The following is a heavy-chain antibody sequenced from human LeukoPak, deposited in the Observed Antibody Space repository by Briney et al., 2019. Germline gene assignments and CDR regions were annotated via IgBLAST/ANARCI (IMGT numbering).Heavy chain of an antibody. D-gene: IGHD2-15*01. Sequence: GWSLRLSCAASGFPLSSYSINWVRQAPGKGLEWVSYISSSGSAIYYVDSVKGRFTVSRDNAKNSLFLQMNSPRAEDTAVYYCVRVKGSYFDYWGQGALATVSS. CDR2: ISSSGSAI. CDR1: GFPLSSYS. J-gene: IGHJ4*02. V-gene: IGHV3-48*01. CDR3: VRVKGSYFDY.